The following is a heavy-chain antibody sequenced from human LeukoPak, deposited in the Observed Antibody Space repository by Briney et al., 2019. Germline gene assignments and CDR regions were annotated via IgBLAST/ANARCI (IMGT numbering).Heavy chain of an antibody. CDR2: IYYSGTT. J-gene: IGHJ3*02. CDR1: GGSISSGGYY. CDR3: ARSPDDAFDI. V-gene: IGHV4-31*03. Sequence: SQALSLTCTVSGGSISSGGYYWSWIRQHPGKGLEWIGYIYYSGTTYYNPSLKSRVSISVDTSKNQFSLKLNSVTAADTAVYYCARSPDDAFDIWGQGTMVTVSS.